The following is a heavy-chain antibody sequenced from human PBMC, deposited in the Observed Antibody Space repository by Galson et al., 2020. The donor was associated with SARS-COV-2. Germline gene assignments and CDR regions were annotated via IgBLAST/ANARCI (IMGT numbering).Heavy chain of an antibody. CDR1: GYTFTGYY. Sequence: GGSLRLSCKASGYTFTGYYMHWVRQAPGQGLEWMGWINPNSGGTNYAQKFQGRVTMTRDKSISTAYMELSRLRSDDTAVYYCARVGSGSYYYYYGMDVWGQGTTVTVSS. CDR3: ARVGSGSYYYYYGMDV. D-gene: IGHD1-26*01. J-gene: IGHJ6*02. V-gene: IGHV1-2*02. CDR2: INPNSGGT.